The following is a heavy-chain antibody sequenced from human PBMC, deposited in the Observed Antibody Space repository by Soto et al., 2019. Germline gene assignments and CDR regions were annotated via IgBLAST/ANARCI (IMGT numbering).Heavy chain of an antibody. Sequence: PGGSLRLSCAASGFTFSDYYMSWIRQAPGKGLEWVSYISSSGSTIYYADSVKGRFTISRDNAKNSLYLQMNSLRAEDTAVYYCARESGRDTIFGVVIPPMDVWGKGTTVTVSS. J-gene: IGHJ6*04. CDR1: GFTFSDYY. CDR3: ARESGRDTIFGVVIPPMDV. D-gene: IGHD3-3*01. V-gene: IGHV3-11*01. CDR2: ISSSGSTI.